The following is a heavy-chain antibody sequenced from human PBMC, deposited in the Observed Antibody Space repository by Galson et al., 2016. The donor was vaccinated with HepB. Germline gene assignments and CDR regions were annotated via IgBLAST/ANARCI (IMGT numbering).Heavy chain of an antibody. CDR3: ARKHRSGSYYGGVSAFFDP. CDR2: INPNSGGT. D-gene: IGHD1-26*01. V-gene: IGHV1-2*02. J-gene: IGHJ5*02. Sequence: LEWMGWINPNSGGTNYAQKFQGRVTLTRDTSIDTAYMELSRLRSDDTAVYYCARKHRSGSYYGGVSAFFDPWGQGVLVTVAS.